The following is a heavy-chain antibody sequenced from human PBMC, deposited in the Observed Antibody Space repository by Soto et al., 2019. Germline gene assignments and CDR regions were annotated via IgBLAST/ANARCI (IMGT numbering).Heavy chain of an antibody. J-gene: IGHJ5*02. CDR3: ARERTADNWFDP. V-gene: IGHV4-4*07. Sequence: QVQLQESGPGLVKPSETLSLTCTVSGDSISTYYWNWIRQPAGKELERIGRIYTSGSTNYSPSLESRVTMSLDTSKNEVSLRVNSVTAADTAVYYCARERTADNWFDPWGQGTLVTVSS. D-gene: IGHD6-13*01. CDR1: GDSISTYY. CDR2: IYTSGST.